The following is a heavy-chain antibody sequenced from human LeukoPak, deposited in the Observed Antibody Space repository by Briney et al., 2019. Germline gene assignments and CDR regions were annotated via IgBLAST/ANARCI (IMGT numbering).Heavy chain of an antibody. Sequence: GGSLRLSCTASGFTFGDYAMSWVRQAPGKGLEWVGFIRSKAYGGTIEYAASVKGRFTISRDDSKSIAYLQMNSLKTEDTAAYYCTRASGSGRYPALIDYWGQGTLVTVSS. D-gene: IGHD3-10*01. CDR2: IRSKAYGGTI. CDR3: TRASGSGRYPALIDY. CDR1: GFTFGDYA. V-gene: IGHV3-49*04. J-gene: IGHJ4*02.